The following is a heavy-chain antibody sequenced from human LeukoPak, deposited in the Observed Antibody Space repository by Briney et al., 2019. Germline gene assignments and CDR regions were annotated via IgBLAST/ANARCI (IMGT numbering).Heavy chain of an antibody. D-gene: IGHD5-24*01. CDR3: ARVRMALYYYYMDV. J-gene: IGHJ6*03. V-gene: IGHV1-8*03. Sequence: ASVKVSCKASGYTFTSCDINWVRQTTGQGLEWMGWMNPNSGNTGYAQKFQGGVTITRNTSISTAYMELSSLRSEDTAVYYCARVRMALYYYYMDVWGKGTTVTVSS. CDR1: GYTFTSCD. CDR2: MNPNSGNT.